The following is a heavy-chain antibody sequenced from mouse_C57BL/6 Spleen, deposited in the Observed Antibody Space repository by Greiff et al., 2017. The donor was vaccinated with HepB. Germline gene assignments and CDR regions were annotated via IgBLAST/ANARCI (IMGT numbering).Heavy chain of an antibody. CDR1: GFNIKDDY. CDR2: IDTENGDT. D-gene: IGHD1-1*01. CDR3: TSYYYGSSYGFFDY. V-gene: IGHV14-4*01. J-gene: IGHJ2*01. Sequence: EVQLQQSGAELVRPGASVKLSCTASGFNIKDDYMHWVKQRPEQGLEWIGWIDTENGDTEYASKFQGKATITADTSSNTAYLQLSSLTSEDTAVYYCTSYYYGSSYGFFDYWGQGTTLTVSS.